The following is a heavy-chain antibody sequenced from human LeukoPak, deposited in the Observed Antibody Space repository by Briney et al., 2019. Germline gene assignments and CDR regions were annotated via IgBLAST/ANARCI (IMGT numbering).Heavy chain of an antibody. CDR2: IYYSGST. V-gene: IGHV4-59*12. D-gene: IGHD3-22*01. Sequence: SETLSLTCTVSGGSISSYYWSWIRQPPGKGLEWIGYIYYSGSTNYNPSLKSRVTISVDTSKNQFSLKLSSVTAADTAVYYCARGANSSGYKDAGREDWGQGTLVTVSS. CDR3: ARGANSSGYKDAGRED. CDR1: GGSISSYY. J-gene: IGHJ4*02.